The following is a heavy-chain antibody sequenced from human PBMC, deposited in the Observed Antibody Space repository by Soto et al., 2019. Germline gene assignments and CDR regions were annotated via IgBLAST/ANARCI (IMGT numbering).Heavy chain of an antibody. CDR2: VFPTGTT. CDR3: ARSAGWYAVHS. V-gene: IGHV4-4*02. J-gene: IGHJ4*02. D-gene: IGHD6-19*01. Sequence: QVQLQESGPGLVKPSGTLSLTCVVSGDSVSSPYSWGWVRQPPGKGLEWIGEVFPTGTTSYNPSLRSRVTISMDKSINQFSLDLSSVTAADTAVYYCARSAGWYAVHSWGPGTLVIVSS. CDR1: GDSVSSPYS.